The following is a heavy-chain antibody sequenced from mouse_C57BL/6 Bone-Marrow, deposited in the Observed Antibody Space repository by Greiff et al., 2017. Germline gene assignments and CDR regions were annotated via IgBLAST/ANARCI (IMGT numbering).Heavy chain of an antibody. D-gene: IGHD1-1*01. Sequence: QVQLQQSGPALVRPGASVKISCKAPGYTFTSHWMQWVRQRPGQGLEWIGEIFPGSGSTYYNEKFKGKATLTVDTSSSTAYMQLSSLTSEDSAVYFCGRRVVAKDYFDYWGQGTTLTVSS. V-gene: IGHV1-56*01. J-gene: IGHJ2*01. CDR1: GYTFTSHW. CDR3: GRRVVAKDYFDY. CDR2: IFPGSGST.